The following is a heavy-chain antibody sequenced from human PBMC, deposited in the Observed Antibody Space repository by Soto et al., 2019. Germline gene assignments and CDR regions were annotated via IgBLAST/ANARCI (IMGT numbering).Heavy chain of an antibody. CDR2: IDWHDDK. J-gene: IGHJ4*02. V-gene: IGHV2-70*11. Sequence: SGPTLVNPTQTLTLTCTFSGFSLTADGICVNWIRQPPGKALEWLARIDWHDDKYFTTSLKTRLTISKDTSKNQVVLTMTNMDLGETAPNSCVRPRDDYPTTGGGVLVHWGRGTLVTVSS. CDR3: VRPRDDYPTTGGGVLVH. D-gene: IGHD4-17*01. CDR1: GFSLTADGIC.